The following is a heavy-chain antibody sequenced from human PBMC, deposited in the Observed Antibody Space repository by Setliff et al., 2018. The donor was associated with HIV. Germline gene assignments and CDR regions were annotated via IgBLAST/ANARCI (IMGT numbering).Heavy chain of an antibody. J-gene: IGHJ4*02. V-gene: IGHV4-34*09. CDR1: GGSFSDYQ. Sequence: SETLSLTCAVYGGSFSDYQWSWVRQSPGKGLEWIGQINYSGTTYFNPSLKSRVTLSIDTSKNQFSLKLSSVTAADTAVYYCARDRYAGEIDYWGQGTLVTVSS. CDR3: ARDRYAGEIDY. CDR2: INYSGTT. D-gene: IGHD3-10*01.